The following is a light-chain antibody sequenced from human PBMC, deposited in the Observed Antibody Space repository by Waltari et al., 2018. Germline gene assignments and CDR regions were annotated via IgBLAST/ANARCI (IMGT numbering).Light chain of an antibody. V-gene: IGLV1-51*01. J-gene: IGLJ2*01. Sequence: QSVLTQPPSVSAAPGQKVTISCSGTGSNIGNNFVSWYQQLPGTAPKLLIYYNNKRPSGIPDRFSGSKSGTSATLGITGSQTGDEADYYCGTWDTDLSVVFGGGTKLTVL. CDR1: GSNIGNNF. CDR3: GTWDTDLSVV. CDR2: YNN.